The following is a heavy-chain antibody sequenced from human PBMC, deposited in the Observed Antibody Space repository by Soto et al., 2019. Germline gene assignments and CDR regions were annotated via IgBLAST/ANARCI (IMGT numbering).Heavy chain of an antibody. CDR3: AKGVRSYYYYGMDV. J-gene: IGHJ6*02. Sequence: VQLLESGGDLVQPGGSLRLSCAASGFTFSSYAMTWVRQAPGKGLEWVSGISGSGGSTYYADSVKGRFTISRDNSKNTMYLQMNSLRAEDTAVYYCAKGVRSYYYYGMDVWGQGTTVTVSS. V-gene: IGHV3-23*01. CDR2: ISGSGGST. D-gene: IGHD3-22*01. CDR1: GFTFSSYA.